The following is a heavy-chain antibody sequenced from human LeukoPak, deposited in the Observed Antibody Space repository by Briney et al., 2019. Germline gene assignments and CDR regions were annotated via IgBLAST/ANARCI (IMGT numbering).Heavy chain of an antibody. CDR1: GGSISSYY. CDR3: ARTFSESYYYYGMDV. CDR2: VYYSGRT. Sequence: PPETLSLTCTVSGGSISSYYWSCIRQPPGKGLEWIGYVYYSGRTNYNPSLKSRVTISVDTSKNQFSLKLSSVTAADTAVYYCARTFSESYYYYGMDVWGQGTTVTVSS. D-gene: IGHD1-26*01. V-gene: IGHV4-59*01. J-gene: IGHJ6*02.